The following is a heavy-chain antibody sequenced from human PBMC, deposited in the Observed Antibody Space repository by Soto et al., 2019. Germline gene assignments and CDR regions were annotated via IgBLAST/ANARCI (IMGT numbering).Heavy chain of an antibody. CDR3: ARSIVVVTALDY. Sequence: GASVKVSCKAPGYTLTNYGISWVRQAPGQRLEWMGWINAGNGNTKYSQKFQGRVTITRDTSASTAYMELSSLRSEDTAVYYCARSIVVVTALDYWGQGTLVTV. J-gene: IGHJ4*02. CDR1: GYTLTNYG. CDR2: INAGNGNT. D-gene: IGHD2-21*02. V-gene: IGHV1-3*01.